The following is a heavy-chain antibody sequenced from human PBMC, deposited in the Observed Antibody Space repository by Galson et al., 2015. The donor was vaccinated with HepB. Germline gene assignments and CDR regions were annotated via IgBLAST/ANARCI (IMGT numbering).Heavy chain of an antibody. CDR2: TYFRSKWRI. V-gene: IGHV6-1*01. Sequence: CAISGDSVTSNSAVWNWIRQPPSGGLEWLGRTYFRSKWRIDYAMSVKSRITISADTSDNQFSLLLRSVTPEDTAVYYCAYGSDVWGPGTTVIVSS. CDR3: AYGSDV. J-gene: IGHJ6*02. CDR1: GDSVTSNSAV.